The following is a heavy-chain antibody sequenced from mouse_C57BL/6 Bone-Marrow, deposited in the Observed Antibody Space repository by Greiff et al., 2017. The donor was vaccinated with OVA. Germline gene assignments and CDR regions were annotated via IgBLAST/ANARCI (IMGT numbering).Heavy chain of an antibody. CDR2: IYPRSGNT. Sequence: QVQLQQSGAELARPGASVKLSCKASGYTFTSYGISWVKQRTGQGLEWIGEIYPRSGNTYYNEKFQGKATLTADKSSSTAYMELRSLTSEDSAVDFCARASIYYYGSSYGGFAYWGQGTLVTVSA. CDR1: GYTFTSYG. CDR3: ARASIYYYGSSYGGFAY. D-gene: IGHD1-1*01. J-gene: IGHJ3*01. V-gene: IGHV1-81*01.